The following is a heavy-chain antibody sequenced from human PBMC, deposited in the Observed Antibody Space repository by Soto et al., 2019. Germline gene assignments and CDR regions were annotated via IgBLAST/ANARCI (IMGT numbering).Heavy chain of an antibody. Sequence: QVQLVQSGAEVKEPGDSVRVSCEASGYTFTAYDIHWVRQAPGQGLEWMGWINPKYGDTTYAQDFQGRLTLTRDMSISTVDMDLIRLTSDDTAIYSCARNVDYYYGPGSGDGHGVWGQGTTVNVFS. CDR3: ARNVDYYYGPGSGDGHGV. J-gene: IGHJ6*02. CDR1: GYTFTAYD. D-gene: IGHD3-10*01. CDR2: INPKYGDT. V-gene: IGHV1-2*02.